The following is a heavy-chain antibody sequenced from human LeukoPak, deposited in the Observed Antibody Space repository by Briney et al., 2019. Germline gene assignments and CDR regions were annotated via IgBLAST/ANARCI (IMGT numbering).Heavy chain of an antibody. CDR2: ISPYNHNT. V-gene: IGHV1-18*04. Sequence: ASVKVSCKASGYNFTSYGISWVRQAPGQGLEWMGWISPYNHNTKYAQKVQGRVTLTTDTSTSTAYMDLRSLRSDDTAVYYCARVLRYFDWSDYWGQGTLVTVSS. CDR1: GYNFTSYG. D-gene: IGHD3-9*01. CDR3: ARVLRYFDWSDY. J-gene: IGHJ4*02.